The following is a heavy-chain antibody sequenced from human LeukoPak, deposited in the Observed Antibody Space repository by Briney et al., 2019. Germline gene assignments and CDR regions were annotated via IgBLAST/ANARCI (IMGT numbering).Heavy chain of an antibody. CDR2: INQDGSER. D-gene: IGHD6-13*01. V-gene: IGHV3-7*01. CDR3: ARDSEYSSSFAFDI. Sequence: PGGSLRLSCAASGFTFSSHWMTWVRQAPGKGLEWVANINQDGSERYYADSVKGRFTISRDNAKNSLYLQMNSLRAEDTAVYYCARDSEYSSSFAFDIWGQGTMVTVPS. J-gene: IGHJ3*02. CDR1: GFTFSSHW.